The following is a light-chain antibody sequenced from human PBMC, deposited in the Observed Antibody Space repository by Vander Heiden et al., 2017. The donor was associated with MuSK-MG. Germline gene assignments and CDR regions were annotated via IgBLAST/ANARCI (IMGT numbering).Light chain of an antibody. V-gene: IGKV1-39*01. Sequence: DIQMTQSPSSLSASVGDRVTITCRASQSINTYLNWYQQKPGKAPKLLIYTATSLQGGVPSRFSGSGSGTDFTLTISKLQPEDFATFYCQQSDSFPPTFGQGTKVEFK. CDR3: QQSDSFPPT. CDR1: QSINTY. CDR2: TAT. J-gene: IGKJ1*01.